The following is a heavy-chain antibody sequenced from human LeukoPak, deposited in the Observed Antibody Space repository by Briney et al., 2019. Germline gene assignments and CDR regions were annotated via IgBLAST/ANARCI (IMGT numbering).Heavy chain of an antibody. V-gene: IGHV1-18*01. CDR2: ISAYNGKT. Sequence: ASVKVSCKASGYTFTSYGISWVRQAPGQGLEWMGWISAYNGKTNYAQKLQGRVTMTTDTSTSTAYMELRSLRSEEPGVYYCARDLYYYYSSCYSPQDYWGQGTLVTVTS. D-gene: IGHD3-22*01. J-gene: IGHJ4*02. CDR1: GYTFTSYG. CDR3: ARDLYYYYSSCYSPQDY.